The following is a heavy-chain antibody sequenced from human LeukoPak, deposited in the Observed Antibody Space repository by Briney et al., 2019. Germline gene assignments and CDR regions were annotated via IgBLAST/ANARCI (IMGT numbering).Heavy chain of an antibody. CDR2: INPNSGNT. Sequence: ASVKVPCKASGYTFTSYYIIWVRQATGQGREWMGWINPNSGNTGYAQKYQARDTMPRNTYISTAYMELSSLRSEDTAVYYCARSGYSYGYDYWGQGTLVTVSS. CDR1: GYTFTSYY. CDR3: ARSGYSYGYDY. J-gene: IGHJ4*02. V-gene: IGHV1-8*01. D-gene: IGHD5-18*01.